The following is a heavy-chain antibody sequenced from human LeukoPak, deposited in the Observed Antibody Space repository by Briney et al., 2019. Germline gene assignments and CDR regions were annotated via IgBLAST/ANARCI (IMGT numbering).Heavy chain of an antibody. V-gene: IGHV4-4*07. CDR3: SRGGANDL. CDR2: IFTSGST. J-gene: IGHJ5*02. CDR1: GGSITSDY. Sequence: SETLSLTCTVIGGSITSDYWSWIRQPAGKGLEWIGRIFTSGSTTYNPSLKSRVTMSLDTSKNQFFLKLSSVTAADTAAYFCSRGGANDLWGQGTLVTVSS. D-gene: IGHD4/OR15-4a*01.